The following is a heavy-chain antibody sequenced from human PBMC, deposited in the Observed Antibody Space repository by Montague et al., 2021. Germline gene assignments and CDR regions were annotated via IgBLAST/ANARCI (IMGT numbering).Heavy chain of an antibody. CDR3: ARGQWLVPYYLDS. CDR2: IYYTGSS. D-gene: IGHD6-19*01. Sequence: SETLSLTCNVSGGSVSTGNYYWTWIRQPPGKELEWIGYIYYTGSSKYNPSLEGRVTISISTSKKQLTLKLSSVTAADTAVYYCARGQWLVPYYLDSWGQGTLVTVSS. CDR1: GGSVSTGNYY. V-gene: IGHV4-61*01. J-gene: IGHJ4*02.